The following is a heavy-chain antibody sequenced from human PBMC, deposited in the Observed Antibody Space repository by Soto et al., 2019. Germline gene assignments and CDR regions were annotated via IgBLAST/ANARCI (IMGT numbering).Heavy chain of an antibody. J-gene: IGHJ3*02. CDR2: ISYDGSNK. V-gene: IGHV3-30*03. Sequence: QVQLVESGGGVVQPGRSLRLSCAASGFTFSSYGMHWVRQAPGKGLEWVAVISYDGSNKYYADSVKGRFTISRDNSKNTLYLQMNSVRAEDTAVYYCATLAGGYSGYDYGAFDIWGQGTMVTVSS. CDR1: GFTFSSYG. D-gene: IGHD5-12*01. CDR3: ATLAGGYSGYDYGAFDI.